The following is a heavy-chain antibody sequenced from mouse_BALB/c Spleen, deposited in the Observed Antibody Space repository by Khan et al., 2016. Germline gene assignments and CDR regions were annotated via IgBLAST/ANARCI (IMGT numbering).Heavy chain of an antibody. Sequence: EVELVESGGGLVKPRGSLKLSCAASGFTFSSYAMSWVRQTPEKRLEWVATISSGGTYTYYPDSVKGRFTISRDNAKNTLYLQMSSLRSEDTAMYYCTRDGTVPGFAYWGQGTLVTVSA. V-gene: IGHV5-6-4*01. CDR3: TRDGTVPGFAY. CDR2: ISSGGTYT. D-gene: IGHD1-1*01. CDR1: GFTFSSYA. J-gene: IGHJ3*01.